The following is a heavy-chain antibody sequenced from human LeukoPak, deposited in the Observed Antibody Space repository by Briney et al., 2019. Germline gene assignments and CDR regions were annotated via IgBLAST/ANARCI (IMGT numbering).Heavy chain of an antibody. CDR3: ARDAGWGRLDS. J-gene: IGHJ4*02. CDR2: LASDESNK. CDR1: GRTISDSW. D-gene: IGHD3-16*01. Sequence: PGGSLRLSCAASGRTISDSWIHWVRQAPGKGLMWVSRLASDESNKIYADSVKGRFTISRDNAKNTLYLQMNSLRVEDTGIYYCARDAGWGRLDSWGQGALVTVSS. V-gene: IGHV3-74*01.